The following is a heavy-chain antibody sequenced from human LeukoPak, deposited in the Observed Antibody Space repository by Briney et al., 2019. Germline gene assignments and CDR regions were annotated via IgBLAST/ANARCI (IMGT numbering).Heavy chain of an antibody. V-gene: IGHV3-11*01. CDR1: GFTFSDYY. Sequence: GGSLRLSCAASGFTFSDYYMSWIRQAPGKGLEWGSYISSSGSIIYYADSVKGRFTISRDNAKNSLYLQMNRLRAEDTAVFYCAKSQLPYCSGGSCFDAFDIWGQGTMVTVSS. J-gene: IGHJ3*02. D-gene: IGHD2-15*01. CDR3: AKSQLPYCSGGSCFDAFDI. CDR2: ISSSGSII.